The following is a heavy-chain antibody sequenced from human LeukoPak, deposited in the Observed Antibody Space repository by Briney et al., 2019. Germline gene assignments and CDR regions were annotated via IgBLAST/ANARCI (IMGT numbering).Heavy chain of an antibody. J-gene: IGHJ4*02. CDR2: ISYDGSNK. Sequence: TGGSLRLSCAASGFTFSSYGMHWVRQAPGKGLEWVAVISYDGSNKYYADSVKGRFTISRDNAKNSLYLQMNSLRAEDTAVYYCARGFSSSFLQEYWGQGTLVTVSS. V-gene: IGHV3-30*03. CDR3: ARGFSSSFLQEY. CDR1: GFTFSSYG. D-gene: IGHD6-13*01.